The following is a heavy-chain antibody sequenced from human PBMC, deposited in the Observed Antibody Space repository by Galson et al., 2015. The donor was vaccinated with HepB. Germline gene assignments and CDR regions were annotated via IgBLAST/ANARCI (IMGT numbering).Heavy chain of an antibody. D-gene: IGHD6-13*01. V-gene: IGHV3-30*18. J-gene: IGHJ3*02. Sequence: SLRLSCAASGFTFDGYSLHWVRQAPGKGLEWVAIISHDGRNKYYAYSMKGRFTISRDNSKNTLYLQMNSLRAEDTAVYYCAKRWSSSWYTGDAFDIWGQETMVTVSS. CDR2: ISHDGRNK. CDR3: AKRWSSSWYTGDAFDI. CDR1: GFTFDGYS.